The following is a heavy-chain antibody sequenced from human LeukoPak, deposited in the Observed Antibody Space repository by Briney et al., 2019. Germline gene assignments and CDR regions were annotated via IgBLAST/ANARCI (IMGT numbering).Heavy chain of an antibody. D-gene: IGHD5-24*01. Sequence: GGSLRLSCAASGFNITSNYMNWVRQAPGNGLEWVAIIYSGGFTYYRDSVKGRFTIYRDNSKNTVYLQMNSLRVEDTAVYYCAREGMGYFDSWGQGTLVTVSS. V-gene: IGHV3-66*01. CDR2: IYSGGFT. CDR3: AREGMGYFDS. J-gene: IGHJ4*02. CDR1: GFNITSNY.